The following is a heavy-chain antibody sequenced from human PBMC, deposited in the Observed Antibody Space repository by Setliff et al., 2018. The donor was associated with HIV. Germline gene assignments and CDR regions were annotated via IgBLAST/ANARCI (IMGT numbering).Heavy chain of an antibody. CDR3: ARGSYYYDSSGYYPDAFDI. Sequence: PGESPKISCKGSGNSFTSYWIGWVRQMPGKGLEWMGVIYPGDSDTRYSPSFQGQVTISADKSISTAYLQWSSLKASDTAMYYCARGSYYYDSSGYYPDAFDIWGQGTMVTVSS. J-gene: IGHJ3*02. D-gene: IGHD3-22*01. CDR1: GNSFTSYW. CDR2: IYPGDSDT. V-gene: IGHV5-51*01.